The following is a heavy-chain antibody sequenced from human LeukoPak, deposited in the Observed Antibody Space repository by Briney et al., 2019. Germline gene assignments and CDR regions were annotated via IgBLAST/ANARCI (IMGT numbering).Heavy chain of an antibody. CDR2: ISWDGGST. D-gene: IGHD6-19*01. J-gene: IGHJ4*02. V-gene: IGHV3-43D*03. CDR1: GFTFDDYA. Sequence: PGGSLRLSCAASGFTFDDYAMHWVRQAPGKGLEWVSLISWDGGSTYYADSVKGRFTISRDNSKNSLYLQMNSLRAEDTALYYCAKEEGSGWKQFDYWGQGTLVTVSS. CDR3: AKEEGSGWKQFDY.